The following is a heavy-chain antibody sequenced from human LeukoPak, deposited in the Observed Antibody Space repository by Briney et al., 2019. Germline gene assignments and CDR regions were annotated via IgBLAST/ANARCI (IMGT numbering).Heavy chain of an antibody. CDR2: IYYSGST. D-gene: IGHD1-26*01. V-gene: IGHV4-59*01. CDR3: ARWYSHGRYFDY. Sequence: SEXLSLTCTVSGGSISSYYWSWLRQPPGKGLEWIGYIYYSGSTNYKPSLTSRVTISVDLSKNQFSLKLTSATAADTAVYYCARWYSHGRYFDYWGQGALVTVSS. CDR1: GGSISSYY. J-gene: IGHJ4*03.